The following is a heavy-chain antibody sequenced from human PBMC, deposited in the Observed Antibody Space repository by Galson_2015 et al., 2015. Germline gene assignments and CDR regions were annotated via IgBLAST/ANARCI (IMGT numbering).Heavy chain of an antibody. V-gene: IGHV3-7*03. J-gene: IGHJ4*02. CDR3: ALESYAANYYDSSGYSLDY. CDR2: IKQDGSEK. CDR1: GFTFSSYA. D-gene: IGHD3-22*01. Sequence: SLRLSCAASGFTFSSYAMSWVRQAPGKGLQWVANIKQDGSEKYYVDSVEGRFTISRDNAKKSLHLQMNSLRAEDTAVYYCALESYAANYYDSSGYSLDYWGQGTLVTVSS.